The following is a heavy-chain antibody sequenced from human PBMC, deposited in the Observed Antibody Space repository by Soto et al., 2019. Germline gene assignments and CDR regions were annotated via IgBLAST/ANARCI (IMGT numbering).Heavy chain of an antibody. V-gene: IGHV3-48*02. D-gene: IGHD2-15*01. CDR3: ARDGLGYCSGGSCYASKRPTSTYYFDY. CDR2: ISSSSSTI. J-gene: IGHJ4*02. CDR1: GFTFSRYN. Sequence: GGSLRLSCAASGFTFSRYNMNWVRQAPGQGLEWVSYISSSSSTIYYAGSVKGRFTISRDNAKNSLYLQMNSLRDEDTAVYYCARDGLGYCSGGSCYASKRPTSTYYFDYWGQGTLVTVSS.